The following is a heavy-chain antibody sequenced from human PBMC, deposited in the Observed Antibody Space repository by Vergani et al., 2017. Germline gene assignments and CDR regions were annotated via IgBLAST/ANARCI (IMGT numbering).Heavy chain of an antibody. CDR1: GESFSSFY. D-gene: IGHD3-10*01. J-gene: IGHJ4*02. Sequence: QVQLQQWGAGVVKPSGTLSLTFSVFGESFSSFYCSWIRQPPGKGLEWIGEINNDGHTNYNPSLESRVTVSKDTAKNQFSLNLMSVTAADTAMYYCAVRPRVNLVWGEIVTKRTFDYWSQGSLVTVSS. CDR3: AVRPRVNLVWGEIVTKRTFDY. CDR2: INNDGHT. V-gene: IGHV4-34*02.